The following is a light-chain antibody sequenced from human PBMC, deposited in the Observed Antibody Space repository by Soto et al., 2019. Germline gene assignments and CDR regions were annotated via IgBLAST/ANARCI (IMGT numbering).Light chain of an antibody. CDR2: EVS. V-gene: IGLV2-14*01. J-gene: IGLJ1*01. CDR1: CSDIGDYNY. Sequence: QSVLTQPASVSGSTGQSITISCTGTCSDIGDYNYVSWYQQHPGKAPKLMLYEVSNRPSGISNRFSGSKSGNTASLTISGLQAEDEADYYCSSYTSTSSYVFGAGTKVTAL. CDR3: SSYTSTSSYV.